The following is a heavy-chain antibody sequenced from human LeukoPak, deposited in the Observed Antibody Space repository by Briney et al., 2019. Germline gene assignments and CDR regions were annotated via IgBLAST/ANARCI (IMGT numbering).Heavy chain of an antibody. D-gene: IGHD2-2*01. J-gene: IGHJ3*02. Sequence: GALRLSCAASGFTFSKYWMTWVRQAPGKGLEWVANIKQDGSQKSYADSVKGRFTISRDNTKNSGYLQMSSLRAEDTAVYYCARDADIGVASADMWYDGYDMWGQGTMVTVSS. CDR3: ARDADIGVASADMWYDGYDM. CDR2: IKQDGSQK. CDR1: GFTFSKYW. V-gene: IGHV3-7*01.